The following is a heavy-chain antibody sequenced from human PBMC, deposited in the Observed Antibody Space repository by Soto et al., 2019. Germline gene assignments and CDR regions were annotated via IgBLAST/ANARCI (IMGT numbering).Heavy chain of an antibody. D-gene: IGHD2-21*01. CDR2: INTGNGVT. Sequence: ASVKVSCKPSGYTFTSYLIYWVRQAPGQRLEWMGWINTGNGVTKYSQKFQGRVTITRDTSASTAYMELSSLTSEDTAVYYCASGNCGYVCYHDYWGQGTLVTVSS. CDR1: GYTFTSYL. J-gene: IGHJ4*03. CDR3: ASGNCGYVCYHDY. V-gene: IGHV1-3*04.